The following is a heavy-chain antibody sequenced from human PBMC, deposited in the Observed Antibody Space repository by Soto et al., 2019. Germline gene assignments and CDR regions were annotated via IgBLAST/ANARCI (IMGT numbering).Heavy chain of an antibody. J-gene: IGHJ3*02. Sequence: ASVKVSCKASGYTFTCYYMHWVRQAPGQGLEWMGWINPNSGGTNYAQKFQGWVTMTRDTSIRTAYMELSRLRSDDTAVYYCARGAGYSSGSDAFDIWGQGTMVTVSS. CDR1: GYTFTCYY. D-gene: IGHD6-19*01. CDR2: INPNSGGT. CDR3: ARGAGYSSGSDAFDI. V-gene: IGHV1-2*04.